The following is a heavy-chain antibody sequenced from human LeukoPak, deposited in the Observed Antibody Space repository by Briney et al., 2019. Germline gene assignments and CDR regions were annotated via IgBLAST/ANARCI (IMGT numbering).Heavy chain of an antibody. CDR2: IWYDGSNK. Sequence: GGSLRLSCAASGFTFSSYGMHWVRQAPGKGLEWVAVIWYDGSNKYYADSVKGRFTISRDNSKNTLYLQMNSLGAEDTAVYYCARDRYGDYVSYNWFDPWGQGTLVTVSS. V-gene: IGHV3-33*01. D-gene: IGHD4-17*01. CDR3: ARDRYGDYVSYNWFDP. J-gene: IGHJ5*02. CDR1: GFTFSSYG.